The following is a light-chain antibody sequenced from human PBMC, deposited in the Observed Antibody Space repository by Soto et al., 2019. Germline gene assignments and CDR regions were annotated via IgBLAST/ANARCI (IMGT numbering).Light chain of an antibody. CDR1: QRVSSSY. J-gene: IGKJ1*01. V-gene: IGKV3-20*01. CDR2: GSS. Sequence: TKSPATLSLSQGERATLSCRASQRVSSSYLAWYQQNPGQAPRLLIFGSSSRATGIPDRFSGSGSGTDFILTISSLQPEDFAVYYCQQYASTPRTFGQGTKVDI. CDR3: QQYASTPRT.